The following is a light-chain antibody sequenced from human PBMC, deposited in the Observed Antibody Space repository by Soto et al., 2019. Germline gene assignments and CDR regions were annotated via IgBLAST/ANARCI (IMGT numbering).Light chain of an antibody. CDR2: AAS. CDR1: QSVTSTH. J-gene: IGKJ1*01. Sequence: EIVLTQSPGTLSLSPGERATLSCRASQSVTSTHLAWYQQKPGQAPRLLIYAASSRATGIPDRFSGSGSGTGFTLNISRLEPEDVAVYYCQQYGSSPWTFGQGTKVEIK. CDR3: QQYGSSPWT. V-gene: IGKV3-20*01.